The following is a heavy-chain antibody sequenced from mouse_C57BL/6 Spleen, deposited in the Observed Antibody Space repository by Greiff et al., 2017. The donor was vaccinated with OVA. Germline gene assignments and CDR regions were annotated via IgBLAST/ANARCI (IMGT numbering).Heavy chain of an antibody. D-gene: IGHD2-5*01. V-gene: IGHV1-26*01. CDR1: GYTFTDYY. CDR2: INPNNGGT. Sequence: EVQLQQSGPELVKPGASVKISCKASGYTFTDYYMNWVKQSHGKSLEWIGDINPNNGGTSYNQKFKGKATLTVDKSSSTAYMELRSLTSEDSAVYYCASDYSNYGWYFDVWGTGTTVTVSS. J-gene: IGHJ1*03. CDR3: ASDYSNYGWYFDV.